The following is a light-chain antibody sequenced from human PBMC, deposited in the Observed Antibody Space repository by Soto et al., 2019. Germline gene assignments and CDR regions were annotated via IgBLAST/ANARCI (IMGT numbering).Light chain of an antibody. V-gene: IGLV2-11*01. CDR3: CSYAGSYTLYV. CDR2: DVS. Sequence: QSVLNQPRSVSGSPGQSVTISCTATSSDVGDYDFVSWYQQHPAKAPKLMIYDVSKRPSGVPDRFSGSRSGNTASLTISGLQAEDEADYYCCSYAGSYTLYVFGTGTKVTVL. J-gene: IGLJ1*01. CDR1: SSDVGDYDF.